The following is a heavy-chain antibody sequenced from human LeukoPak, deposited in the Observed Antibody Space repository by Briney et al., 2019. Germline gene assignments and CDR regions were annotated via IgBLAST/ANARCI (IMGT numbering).Heavy chain of an antibody. CDR3: ARSPYSSGWYAAGDFDY. J-gene: IGHJ4*02. Sequence: PGGSLRLSCAASGFTFSSYSMNWVRQAPGKGLEWVSSISSSSSYIYYADSVKGRSTISRDNAKNSLYLQMNSLRAEDTAVYYCARSPYSSGWYAAGDFDYWGQGTLVTVSS. D-gene: IGHD6-19*01. CDR2: ISSSSSYI. V-gene: IGHV3-21*01. CDR1: GFTFSSYS.